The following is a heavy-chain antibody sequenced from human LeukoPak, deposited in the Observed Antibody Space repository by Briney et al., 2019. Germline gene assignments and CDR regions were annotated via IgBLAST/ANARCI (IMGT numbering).Heavy chain of an antibody. CDR1: GFTFTSST. V-gene: IGHV1-58*02. Sequence: SVKVSCKASGFTFTSSTIQWVRQARGQRLEWIGWIVVGSGNTNYAQKFQEGVTITRDMSTSTAYMELSSLRSEDTAVYYCAADSSGGGSGYYYYYGMDVWAKGPRSPSP. CDR2: IVVGSGNT. J-gene: IGHJ6*02. D-gene: IGHD3-10*01. CDR3: AADSSGGGSGYYYYYGMDV.